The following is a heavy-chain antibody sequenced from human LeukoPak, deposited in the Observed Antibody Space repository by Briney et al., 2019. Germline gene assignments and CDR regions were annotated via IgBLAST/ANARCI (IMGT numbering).Heavy chain of an antibody. CDR2: IWYDGSNK. Sequence: GRSLRLSCAASGFTFSSYAMHRVRQAPGKGLEWVAVIWYDGSNKYYADSVKGRFTISRDNSKNTLYLQMNSLRAEDTAVYYCARRYSSGWYYFDYWGQGTLVTVSS. D-gene: IGHD6-19*01. V-gene: IGHV3-33*01. J-gene: IGHJ4*02. CDR1: GFTFSSYA. CDR3: ARRYSSGWYYFDY.